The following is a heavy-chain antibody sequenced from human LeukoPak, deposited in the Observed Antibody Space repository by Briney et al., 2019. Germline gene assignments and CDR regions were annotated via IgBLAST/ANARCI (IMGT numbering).Heavy chain of an antibody. Sequence: GGSLRLSCAASGFTVSSNYMCWVRQAPGKGLEWVSIIYSGGNTYYADSVKGRFTTSRDNSKNTLYLQMNSLRVEDTAVYYCAITRGSSFDYWGQGTLVTVSS. CDR1: GFTVSSNY. CDR2: IYSGGNT. J-gene: IGHJ4*02. CDR3: AITRGSSFDY. D-gene: IGHD3-10*01. V-gene: IGHV3-53*01.